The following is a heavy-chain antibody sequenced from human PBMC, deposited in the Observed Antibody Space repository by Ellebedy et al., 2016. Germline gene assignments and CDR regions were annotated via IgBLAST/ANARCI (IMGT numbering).Heavy chain of an antibody. CDR2: INHSGSI. CDR3: ARRVELASIETRYKGMDV. V-gene: IGHV4-34*10. D-gene: IGHD5-24*01. J-gene: IGHJ6*02. CDR1: GGSFSSYY. Sequence: SETLSLXCGVYGGSFSSYYWTWVRQPPGAGLEWIGDINHSGSINQNPSLKSRISMAVDTAKKQFSLKLNFVSVADTAVYFCARRVELASIETRYKGMDVWGQGTTVSVSS.